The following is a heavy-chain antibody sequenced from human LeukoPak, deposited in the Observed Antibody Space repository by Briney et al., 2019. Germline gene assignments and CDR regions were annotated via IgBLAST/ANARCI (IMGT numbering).Heavy chain of an antibody. CDR2: INAGNGNT. J-gene: IGHJ4*02. Sequence: GASVTVSCKASGYTFTSYAMHWGRQPPGQRLEWVGWINAGNGNTKYSQKFQGRVTITRDTSASTAYMELSSLRSEDTAVYYCAGAYSSGYCFDYWGQGTLVTVSS. D-gene: IGHD6-19*01. V-gene: IGHV1-3*01. CDR3: AGAYSSGYCFDY. CDR1: GYTFTSYA.